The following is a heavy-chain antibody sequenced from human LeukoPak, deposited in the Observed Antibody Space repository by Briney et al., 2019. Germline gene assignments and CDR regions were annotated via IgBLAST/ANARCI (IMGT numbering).Heavy chain of an antibody. CDR1: GDSINSGDYY. CDR3: ARVIYCSGGSCYDGAWFDP. V-gene: IGHV4-30-4*08. J-gene: IGHJ5*02. D-gene: IGHD2-15*01. CDR2: IYYSGST. Sequence: SETLSLTCTVSGDSINSGDYYWSWIRQPPGKGLEWIAYIYYSGSTYYNPSLKSRVTISVDTSKNQFSLKLSSVTAADTAVYYCARVIYCSGGSCYDGAWFDPWGQGTLVTVSS.